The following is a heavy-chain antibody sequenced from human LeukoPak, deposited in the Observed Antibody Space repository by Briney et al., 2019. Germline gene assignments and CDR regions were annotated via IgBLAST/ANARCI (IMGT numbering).Heavy chain of an antibody. CDR3: ARGHHDIGTTGTFDV. D-gene: IGHD1/OR15-1a*01. J-gene: IGHJ3*01. CDR2: ISSYTVNK. V-gene: IGHV1-18*01. CDR1: GYTFMNYG. Sequence: ASVKVSCKTSGYTFMNYGINWVRQAPGKGLEWVGWISSYTVNKTSAQKFQGRVTLTTDTSTNTVSLELRRLTFDDTAVYYCARGHHDIGTTGTFDVWGQGTRVIVSS.